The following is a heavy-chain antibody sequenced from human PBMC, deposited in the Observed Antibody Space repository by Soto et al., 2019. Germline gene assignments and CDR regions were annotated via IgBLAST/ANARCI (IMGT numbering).Heavy chain of an antibody. V-gene: IGHV2-26*01. D-gene: IGHD3-10*01. CDR1: GFSLSNARMG. CDR2: IFSNDEK. CDR3: ARIPGGSTNPEHFDY. J-gene: IGHJ4*02. Sequence: QVTLKESGPVLVKPTETLTLTCTVSGFSLSNARMGVSWIRQPPGKALERLAHIFSNDEKSYSTFLKSRLTNTKDTSRSQVVLTMTNMDPVDTATDDCARIPGGSTNPEHFDYWGQGTLVTVSS.